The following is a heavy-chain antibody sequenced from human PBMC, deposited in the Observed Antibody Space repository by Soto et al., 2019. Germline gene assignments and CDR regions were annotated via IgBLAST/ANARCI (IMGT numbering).Heavy chain of an antibody. J-gene: IGHJ4*02. D-gene: IGHD3-9*01. CDR1: GGSIISYY. CDR3: ARCGVDYYILTGYYVYYFDY. V-gene: IGHV4-59*01. CDR2: IYYSGST. Sequence: SETLSLTCTDSGGSIISYYWSWIRQPPGKGLEWIGYIYYSGSTNYNPSLKSRVTISVDTSKNQFSLKLSSVTAADTAVYYCARCGVDYYILTGYYVYYFDYWGQGTLVTVSS.